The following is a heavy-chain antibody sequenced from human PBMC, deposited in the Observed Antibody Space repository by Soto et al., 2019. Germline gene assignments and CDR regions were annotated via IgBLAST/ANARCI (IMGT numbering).Heavy chain of an antibody. CDR2: IYYSGST. J-gene: IGHJ4*02. CDR1: GGSVSSSSYY. V-gene: IGHV4-61*01. Sequence: SETLSLTCTVSGGSVSSSSYYWSWIRQPPGKGLEWIGYIYYSGSTNYNPSLKSRVTMSVDTSKNQFSLKLSSVTAADTAVHYCARDPTRMYYFDYWGQGTLVTVSS. D-gene: IGHD2-8*01. CDR3: ARDPTRMYYFDY.